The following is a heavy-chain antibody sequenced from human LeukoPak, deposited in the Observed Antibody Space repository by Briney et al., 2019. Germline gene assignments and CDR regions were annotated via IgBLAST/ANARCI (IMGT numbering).Heavy chain of an antibody. CDR1: GGSISSGDYS. J-gene: IGHJ4*02. Sequence: SQTLSLTCAVYGGSISSGDYSWTWIRQPPGKGLEWIGYIYHSGSTYYNPSIKSRVTISVDRSKNQFSLKLSSVTAADTAVYYCASGGMVRGVQFDYWGQGTLVTVSS. CDR3: ASGGMVRGVQFDY. CDR2: IYHSGST. V-gene: IGHV4-30-2*01. D-gene: IGHD3-10*01.